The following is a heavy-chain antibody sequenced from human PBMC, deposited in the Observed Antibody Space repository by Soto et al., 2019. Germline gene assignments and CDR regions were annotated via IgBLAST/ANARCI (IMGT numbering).Heavy chain of an antibody. CDR3: ARDRVYGAHYYYGMDV. Sequence: QVQLVQSGAEVKKPGASVKGSCKASGYSFTRYYMHWVRQAPGQGLEWMGIINPSSGSTNYAQKFQGRVTMTRDMSTNTVYLEMSSLRSEDTAVYYCARDRVYGAHYYYGMDVWGQGTTVTVSS. CDR2: INPSSGST. CDR1: GYSFTRYY. V-gene: IGHV1-46*01. J-gene: IGHJ6*02. D-gene: IGHD4-17*01.